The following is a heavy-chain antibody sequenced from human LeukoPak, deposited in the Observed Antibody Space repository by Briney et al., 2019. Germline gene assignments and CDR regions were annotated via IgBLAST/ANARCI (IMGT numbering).Heavy chain of an antibody. CDR2: IYSGGST. CDR3: ASRATVTTDRFWFDP. J-gene: IGHJ5*02. D-gene: IGHD4-11*01. CDR1: GFTVSSNY. Sequence: GGSLRLSCAASGFTVSSNYMSWVRQAPVKGLEWVSVIYSGGSTSYADSVKGRFTISRDNSKNTLYLQMNSLRAEDTAVYYCASRATVTTDRFWFDPWGQGTLVTVSS. V-gene: IGHV3-53*01.